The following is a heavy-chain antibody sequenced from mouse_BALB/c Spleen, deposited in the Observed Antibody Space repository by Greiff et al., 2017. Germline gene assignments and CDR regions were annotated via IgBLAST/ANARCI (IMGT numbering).Heavy chain of an antibody. D-gene: IGHD2-4*01. CDR3: ASMITTGGWFAY. J-gene: IGHJ3*01. Sequence: VQLKQSGPGLVKPSQSLSLTCTVTGYSITSDYAWNWIRQFPGNKLEWMGYISYSGRTSYNPSLKSRISITRDTSKNQFFLQLNSVTTEDTATYYCASMITTGGWFAYWGQGTLVTVSA. CDR2: ISYSGRT. CDR1: GYSITSDYA. V-gene: IGHV3-2*02.